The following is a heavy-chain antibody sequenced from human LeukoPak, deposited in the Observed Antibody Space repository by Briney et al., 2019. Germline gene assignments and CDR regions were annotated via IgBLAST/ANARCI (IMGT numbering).Heavy chain of an antibody. J-gene: IGHJ4*02. Sequence: ASVKVSCKASGYIFTGYYLHWVGQAPGQGLEWVGGINSNNGDTHYAQNFQGRVTMTRDTSISTAYMELSRLGSDDTAVYYCARDGDGYNLDWGQGTLVTVSS. CDR2: INSNNGDT. D-gene: IGHD5-24*01. V-gene: IGHV1-2*02. CDR1: GYIFTGYY. CDR3: ARDGDGYNLD.